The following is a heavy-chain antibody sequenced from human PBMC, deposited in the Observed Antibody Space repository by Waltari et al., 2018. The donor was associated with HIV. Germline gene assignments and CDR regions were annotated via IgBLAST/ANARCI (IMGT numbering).Heavy chain of an antibody. J-gene: IGHJ1*01. CDR1: GFAFNPYG. Sequence: QVKLVESGGGVVQPGRSLRLSCAATGFAFNPYGLHWVRQAPGRGLEWLSVISYDGNNKYYADSVKGRVTISRDNSRNTVYLQMNSLRVEDTAVYYCAKGYFGSDIEHWGQGSLVIVSS. CDR3: AKGYFGSDIEH. D-gene: IGHD3-10*01. CDR2: ISYDGNNK. V-gene: IGHV3-30*18.